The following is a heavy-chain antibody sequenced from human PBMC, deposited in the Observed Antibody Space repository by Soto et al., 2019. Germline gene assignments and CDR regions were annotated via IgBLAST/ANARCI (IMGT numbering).Heavy chain of an antibody. V-gene: IGHV1-18*01. D-gene: IGHD3-22*01. CDR1: GYTFTSYD. Sequence: QVQLVQSGAEVKKPGASVKVSCKASGYTFTSYDINWVRQAPGQGLEWLGWISAYDGNTKYAQSVQGRVSMTTDTSTKTAYMELRSLRSDDTAMYYCARGGYYDSSGSRNYYYYGMNVWGQGTTVSVSS. CDR3: ARGGYYDSSGSRNYYYYGMNV. CDR2: ISAYDGNT. J-gene: IGHJ6*02.